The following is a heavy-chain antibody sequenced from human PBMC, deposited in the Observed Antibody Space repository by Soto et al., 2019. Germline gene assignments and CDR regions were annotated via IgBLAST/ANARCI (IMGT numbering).Heavy chain of an antibody. Sequence: PSETLSLTCTVSGGSISSGGYYWSWIRQHPGKGLEWIGYIYYSGSTYYNPSLKSRVTISVDTSKNQFSLKLSSVTAADTAVYYCARDTGGIAAAGPFDYWGQGTLVTVSS. V-gene: IGHV4-31*03. CDR2: IYYSGST. CDR1: GGSISSGGYY. D-gene: IGHD6-13*01. CDR3: ARDTGGIAAAGPFDY. J-gene: IGHJ4*02.